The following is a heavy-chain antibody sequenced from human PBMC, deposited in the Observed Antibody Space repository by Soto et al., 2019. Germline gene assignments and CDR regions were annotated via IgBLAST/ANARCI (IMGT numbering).Heavy chain of an antibody. D-gene: IGHD7-27*01. J-gene: IGHJ4*02. Sequence: GGSLGLSCAAPGFTFSRDGMNWVRQAPGKGLEWVANIKQDGSEKYYVDSVKGRFTISRDNAKNSLYLQMNSLRAEDTAVYYCARDENWGRTDCWGQGTLVTVS. CDR1: GFTFSRDG. V-gene: IGHV3-7*04. CDR2: IKQDGSEK. CDR3: ARDENWGRTDC.